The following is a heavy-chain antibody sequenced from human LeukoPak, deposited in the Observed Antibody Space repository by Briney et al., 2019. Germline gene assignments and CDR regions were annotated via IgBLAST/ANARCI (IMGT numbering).Heavy chain of an antibody. CDR1: GGTFSGYA. CDR2: IIPIFGTA. V-gene: IGHV1-69*01. D-gene: IGHD2-2*01. CDR3: AREETSDAFDI. J-gene: IGHJ3*02. Sequence: SVKVSCKASGGTFSGYAISWVRQAPGQGLEWMGGIIPIFGTANYAQKFQGRVTITADESTSTAYMELSSLRSDDTAVYYCAREETSDAFDISGQGTMVTVSS.